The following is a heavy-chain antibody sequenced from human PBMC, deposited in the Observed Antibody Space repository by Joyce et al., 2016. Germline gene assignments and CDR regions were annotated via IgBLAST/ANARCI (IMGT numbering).Heavy chain of an antibody. CDR1: GSSVSTGYY. J-gene: IGHJ6*02. V-gene: IGHV4-38-2*01. CDR2: GFHTWGG. Sequence: QVRLQESGPGLVKPSETLSLTCDVSGSSVSTGYYWGWIRQPPGKGLEWIGIGFHTWGGSANPSLRSRVTVSVYTSKSQFSLTLTSATAADAATYYCSRLAYYDLSTIYPPVGAFYGMDVWGQGTTVTVSS. CDR3: SRLAYYDLSTIYPPVGAFYGMDV. D-gene: IGHD3/OR15-3a*01.